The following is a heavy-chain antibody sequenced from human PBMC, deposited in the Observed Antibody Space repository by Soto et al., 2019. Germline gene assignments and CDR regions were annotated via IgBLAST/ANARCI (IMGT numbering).Heavy chain of an antibody. CDR2: IHYTGRT. Sequence: RLCRTGSGSGDSISSTGFYWSWIRQYPGKAPEWIGNIHYTGRTSYNPSLKSRLVISLDASKNQFSLSVSSVTSADTAVYYCERDHHSLGEYYGVDVWGQGTKVTVYS. CDR3: ERDHHSLGEYYGVDV. J-gene: IGHJ6*02. D-gene: IGHD3-10*01. CDR1: GDSISSTGFY. V-gene: IGHV4-31*03.